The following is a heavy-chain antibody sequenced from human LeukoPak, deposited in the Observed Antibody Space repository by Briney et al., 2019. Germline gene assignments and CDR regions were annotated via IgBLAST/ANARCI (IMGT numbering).Heavy chain of an antibody. Sequence: SETLSLTCAVSGGSISSYYWSWIRQPAGKGLEWIGRIYTSGSTNYNPSLKSRVTMSVDTSKNQFSLKLSSVTAADTAVYYCARDGTYYDFWSGYWYYGMDVWGQGTTVTVSS. CDR1: GGSISSYY. D-gene: IGHD3-3*01. CDR3: ARDGTYYDFWSGYWYYGMDV. J-gene: IGHJ6*02. V-gene: IGHV4-4*07. CDR2: IYTSGST.